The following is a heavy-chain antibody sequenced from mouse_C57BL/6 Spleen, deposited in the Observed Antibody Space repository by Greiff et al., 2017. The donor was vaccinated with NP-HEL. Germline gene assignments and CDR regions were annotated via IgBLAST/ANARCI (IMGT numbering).Heavy chain of an antibody. CDR1: GYSFTGYY. Sequence: EVQRVESGPELVKPGASVKISCKASGYSFTGYYMNWVKQSPEKSLEWIGEINPSTGGTTYNQKFKAKATLTVDKSSSTAYMQLKSLTSEDSAVYYCARSTNWDAMDYWGQGTSVTVSS. V-gene: IGHV1-42*01. CDR2: INPSTGGT. J-gene: IGHJ4*01. CDR3: ARSTNWDAMDY. D-gene: IGHD4-1*01.